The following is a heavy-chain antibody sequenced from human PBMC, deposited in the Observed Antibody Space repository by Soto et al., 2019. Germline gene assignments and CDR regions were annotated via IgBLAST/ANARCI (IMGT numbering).Heavy chain of an antibody. CDR1: GGTFSSYA. CDR2: IIPIFGTA. Sequence: QVQLVQSGAEVKKPGSSVKVSCKASGGTFSSYAISWVRQAPGKGLEWMGGIIPIFGTANYAQKFQGRVTITADESTSTAYMELSSLRSEDTAVYYCARYYGSGSYAYYYGMDVWGQGTTVTVSS. D-gene: IGHD3-10*01. V-gene: IGHV1-69*01. J-gene: IGHJ6*02. CDR3: ARYYGSGSYAYYYGMDV.